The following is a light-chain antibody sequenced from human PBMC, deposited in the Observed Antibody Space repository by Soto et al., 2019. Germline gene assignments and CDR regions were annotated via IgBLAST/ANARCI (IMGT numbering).Light chain of an antibody. Sequence: QSVLTQPPSASGTPGQRVTISCSGTSSNIGSNYVYWYQQLPGTAAKLLIYRDNQRPSGVPDRFPGSKSGTSASLAISGVRSEDEADYYCAAWDDSVSGWVFGGGTKLTVL. CDR2: RDN. CDR3: AAWDDSVSGWV. CDR1: SSNIGSNY. V-gene: IGLV1-47*01. J-gene: IGLJ3*02.